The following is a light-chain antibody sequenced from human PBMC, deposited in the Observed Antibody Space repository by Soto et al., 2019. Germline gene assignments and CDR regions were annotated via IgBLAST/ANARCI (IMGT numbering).Light chain of an antibody. J-gene: IGKJ4*01. CDR3: PQYKNWPRT. V-gene: IGKV3-15*01. CDR2: GAS. Sequence: EIVMTQSPATLSVSPGERATLSCRASQSVSSNLAWYQQKPGQAPRLIIYGASTMATGIPARFSGSGSGTEFTLTISSLQSEDCAVYYWPQYKNWPRTFGGGTNVEIK. CDR1: QSVSSN.